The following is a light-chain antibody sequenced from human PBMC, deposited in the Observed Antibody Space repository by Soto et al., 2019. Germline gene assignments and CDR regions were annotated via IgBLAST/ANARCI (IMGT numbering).Light chain of an antibody. Sequence: EIVMTQSPATLSVSPGERATLSCRTSQSVDSRLAWYQHKPGQAPRLLIYGASNRATGIPARFSGSGSGTEFTLTIDSLQSEDFAIYFCQQYNNWPGTFGGGTKVDIK. J-gene: IGKJ4*01. CDR1: QSVDSR. V-gene: IGKV3-15*01. CDR2: GAS. CDR3: QQYNNWPGT.